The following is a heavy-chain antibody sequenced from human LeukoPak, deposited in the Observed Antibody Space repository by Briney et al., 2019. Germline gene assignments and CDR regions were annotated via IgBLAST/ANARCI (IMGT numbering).Heavy chain of an antibody. D-gene: IGHD5-24*01. Sequence: GGSLRLSCVASGFSFRTYAMMWVRQAPGKGLEWVSSVRVSDGATSYADSVKGRFTTSRDNPKNTLFLQMKSLRAEDTTAYCCATEPRWQPYSFDFWGDGTMVTLSS. J-gene: IGHJ3*01. CDR3: ATEPRWQPYSFDF. CDR2: VRVSDGAT. CDR1: GFSFRTYA. V-gene: IGHV3-23*01.